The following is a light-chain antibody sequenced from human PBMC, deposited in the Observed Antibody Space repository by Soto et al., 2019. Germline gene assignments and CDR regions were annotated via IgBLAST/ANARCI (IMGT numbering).Light chain of an antibody. J-gene: IGKJ4*01. CDR1: QTVRNNY. V-gene: IGKV3-20*01. Sequence: EFVLTQSPGTLSLSPGERATLSCRASQTVRNNYLAWYQQKPGQAPRLLIYDASSRATGIPDRFSGGGSGPDFTLTTSRLEPEDFAVYYCQQFSSYPLTFGGGTKVEIK. CDR3: QQFSSYPLT. CDR2: DAS.